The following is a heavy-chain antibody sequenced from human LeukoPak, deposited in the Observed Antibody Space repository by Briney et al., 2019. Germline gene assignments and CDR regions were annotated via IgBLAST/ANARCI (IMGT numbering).Heavy chain of an antibody. CDR2: ISGSGGST. J-gene: IGHJ4*02. CDR1: GFTFSSYA. Sequence: GGSLRLSCAASGFTFSSYAMSWVRQAPGKGLEWVSAISGSGGSTYYADSVKGRFTISRDNSKNTLYLQMNSLRAEDTAVYYCAKDFGGSESYGSFDYWGQGTLVTVSS. V-gene: IGHV3-23*01. CDR3: AKDFGGSESYGSFDY. D-gene: IGHD3-10*01.